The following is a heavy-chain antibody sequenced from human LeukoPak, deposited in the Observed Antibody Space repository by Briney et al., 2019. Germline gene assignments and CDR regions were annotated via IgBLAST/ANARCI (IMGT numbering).Heavy chain of an antibody. CDR2: INHSGST. Sequence: SETLSLTCAVYGGSFSGYYRSWIRQPPGKGLEWIGEINHSGSTNYNPSLKSRVTISVDTSKNQFSLKLSSVAAADTAVYYCARGLGMITFGGVIVRVAFDIWGQGTMVTVSS. CDR1: GGSFSGYY. CDR3: ARGLGMITFGGVIVRVAFDI. D-gene: IGHD3-16*02. V-gene: IGHV4-34*01. J-gene: IGHJ3*02.